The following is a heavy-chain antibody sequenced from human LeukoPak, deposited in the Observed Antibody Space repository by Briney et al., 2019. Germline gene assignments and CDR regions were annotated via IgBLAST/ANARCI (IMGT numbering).Heavy chain of an antibody. CDR1: GYTFSGYY. V-gene: IGHV1-2*02. CDR3: ARTLPIYYYGMDV. CDR2: INPNSGDT. J-gene: IGHJ6*02. Sequence: ASVKVSCKASGYTFSGYYMHWVRQAPGQGLEWMGWINPNSGDTNYAQKFQGRVSMTRDTSINTAYMELSRLRSDDTSVYYCARTLPIYYYGMDVWGQGTTVTVSS. D-gene: IGHD1-26*01.